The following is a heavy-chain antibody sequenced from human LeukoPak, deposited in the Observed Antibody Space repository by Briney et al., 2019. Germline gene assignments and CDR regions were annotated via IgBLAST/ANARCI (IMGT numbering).Heavy chain of an antibody. CDR2: ILYSGTT. D-gene: IGHD5-12*01. CDR3: ARMGGYSGYATH. J-gene: IGHJ4*02. Sequence: PSETLSLTCTVSGGSISSYYWSWIRQPPGKGLEWIGYILYSGTTNSNPSLKSRVNISLETSNNQISLKLTSVTAADTAVYFCARMGGYSGYATHWGQGILVTVSS. CDR1: GGSISSYY. V-gene: IGHV4-59*08.